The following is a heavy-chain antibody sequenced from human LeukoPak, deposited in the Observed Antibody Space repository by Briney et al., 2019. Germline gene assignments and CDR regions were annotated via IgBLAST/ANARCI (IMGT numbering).Heavy chain of an antibody. Sequence: GGSLRLSCAASGFTFSSYAMHWVRQAPGKGLEYVSAISSNGGSTYYANSVKGRFTISRDNSRNTLYLQMGSLRAEDMAVYYCARGSPVLLWFGEFLDYWGQGTLVTVSS. CDR1: GFTFSSYA. CDR3: ARGSPVLLWFGEFLDY. D-gene: IGHD3-10*01. V-gene: IGHV3-64*01. J-gene: IGHJ4*02. CDR2: ISSNGGST.